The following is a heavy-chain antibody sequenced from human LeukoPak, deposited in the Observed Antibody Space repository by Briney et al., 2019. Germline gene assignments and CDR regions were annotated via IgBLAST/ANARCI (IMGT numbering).Heavy chain of an antibody. CDR1: GGSFSGYY. CDR3: ARHEFGADYSGGSCYAYYFDY. CDR2: IYYSGST. J-gene: IGHJ4*02. V-gene: IGHV4-59*08. Sequence: SETLSLTCAVYGGSFSGYYWSWIRQPPGKGLEWIGYIYYSGSTNYNPSLKSRVTISVDTSKNQFSLKLSSVTAADTAVYYCARHEFGADYSGGSCYAYYFDYWGQGTLVTVSS. D-gene: IGHD2-15*01.